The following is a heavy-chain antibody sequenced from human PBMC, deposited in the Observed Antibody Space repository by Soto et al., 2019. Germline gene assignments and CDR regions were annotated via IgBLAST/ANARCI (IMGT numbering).Heavy chain of an antibody. CDR1: GYTLTELS. V-gene: IGHV1-24*01. J-gene: IGHJ4*02. D-gene: IGHD3-22*01. Sequence: GASVKVSCKVSGYTLTELSMHWVGQAPGKGLEWMGGFDPEDEETIYAQKCQGRDTMTEDTSTDTAYMELSSLRSEDTAVYYCATGPHDSSGIFDYWGQGTLVTVSS. CDR3: ATGPHDSSGIFDY. CDR2: FDPEDEET.